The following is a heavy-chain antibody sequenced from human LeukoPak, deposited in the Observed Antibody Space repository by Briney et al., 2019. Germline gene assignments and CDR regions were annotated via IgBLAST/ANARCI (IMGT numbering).Heavy chain of an antibody. CDR2: ISRSGDNT. Sequence: PGGSLRLSCAASGFTFSSYVMSWVRQALGKGLEWVSAISRSGDNTYYADSVKGRFTISRDNSKNTLYLQMNSLRAEDTAIYSCAKDLRDRLGYCSSISCPLGYWGPGTLVMVSS. D-gene: IGHD2-2*01. V-gene: IGHV3-23*01. J-gene: IGHJ4*02. CDR3: AKDLRDRLGYCSSISCPLGY. CDR1: GFTFSSYV.